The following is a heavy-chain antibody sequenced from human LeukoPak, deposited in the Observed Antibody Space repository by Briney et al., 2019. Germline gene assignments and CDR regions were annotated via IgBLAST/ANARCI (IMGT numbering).Heavy chain of an antibody. J-gene: IGHJ5*02. CDR2: ISYDGSNK. V-gene: IGHV3-30-3*01. Sequence: GRSLRLSCAASGFTFSSYAMHWVRQAPGKGLEWVAVISYDGSNKYYADSVKGRFTISRDNSKNTLYLQMNSLRAEDTAVYYCARDSSSYYYDSSAYNWFDPWGQGTLVTVSS. D-gene: IGHD3-22*01. CDR1: GFTFSSYA. CDR3: ARDSSSYYYDSSAYNWFDP.